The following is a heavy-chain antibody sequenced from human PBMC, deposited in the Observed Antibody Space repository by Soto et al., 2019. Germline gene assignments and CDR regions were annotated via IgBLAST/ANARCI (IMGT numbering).Heavy chain of an antibody. D-gene: IGHD6-19*01. J-gene: IGHJ4*02. CDR1: GFSFSNYA. Sequence: EVQLLESGGGLVQPGGSLRLSCAASGFSFSNYAMSWVRQAPGKGLEWVSGINNSGGRTYYADSVKGRFTISRDNSKNTLYLQMNSLRAEDTAIYYCAKEDLAVAGRWYFDYWGQGTLVTVSS. V-gene: IGHV3-23*01. CDR2: INNSGGRT. CDR3: AKEDLAVAGRWYFDY.